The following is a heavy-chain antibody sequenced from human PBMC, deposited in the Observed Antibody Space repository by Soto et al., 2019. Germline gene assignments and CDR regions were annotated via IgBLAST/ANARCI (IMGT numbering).Heavy chain of an antibody. CDR1: GFSLSTSGMR. J-gene: IGHJ4*02. Sequence: ESGPTLVNPTQTLTLTCTFSGFSLSTSGMRVSWIRQPPGKALEWLARIDWDDDKFYSTSLKTRLTISKDTSKNQVVLTMTNMDPVDTATYYFARIAVAVTHFDYWGQGTLGTVST. CDR2: IDWDDDK. D-gene: IGHD6-19*01. CDR3: ARIAVAVTHFDY. V-gene: IGHV2-70*04.